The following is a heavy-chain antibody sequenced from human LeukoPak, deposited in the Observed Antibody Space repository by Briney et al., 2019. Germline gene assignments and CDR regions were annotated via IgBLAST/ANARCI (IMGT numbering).Heavy chain of an antibody. J-gene: IGHJ4*02. Sequence: GGSLRLSCIASGFTFGDYAVSWVRQAPGKGLEWVGFIRSKAYGGTTEYAASVKGRFTISRDDSKSIAYLQMNSLKTEDTAVYYCTRTTTILRYFDWLSDYWGQGTLVTVSS. CDR3: TRTTTILRYFDWLSDY. CDR1: GFTFGDYA. D-gene: IGHD3-9*01. CDR2: IRSKAYGGTT. V-gene: IGHV3-49*04.